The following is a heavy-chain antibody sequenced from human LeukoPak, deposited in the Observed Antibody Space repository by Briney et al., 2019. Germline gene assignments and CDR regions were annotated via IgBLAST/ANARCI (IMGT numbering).Heavy chain of an antibody. CDR1: GGSISSYY. Sequence: SETLSLTCTVSGGSISSYYWSWIRQPPGKGLEWIGYIYYSGSTNYNPSLKSRVTISVDTSKNQFSLKLSSVTAADTAVYYCARARTYCSGGSCYAWYFQHWGPGTLVTVSS. D-gene: IGHD2-15*01. J-gene: IGHJ1*01. V-gene: IGHV4-59*01. CDR3: ARARTYCSGGSCYAWYFQH. CDR2: IYYSGST.